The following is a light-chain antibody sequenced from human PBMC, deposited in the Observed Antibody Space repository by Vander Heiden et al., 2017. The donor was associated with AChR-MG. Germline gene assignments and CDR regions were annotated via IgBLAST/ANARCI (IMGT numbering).Light chain of an antibody. CDR2: AAS. CDR1: QRISSY. J-gene: IGKJ3*01. CDR3: QQRDSTPFT. Sequence: DIQMTQSPSYLSASVGDRVTITCRASQRISSYLNWYQQKPGKAPKLLIYAASSLQSGVPSRFSGSGSGTDFTLTISRLQPEDFATYYCQQRDSTPFTFGHRTKVDIK. V-gene: IGKV1-39*01.